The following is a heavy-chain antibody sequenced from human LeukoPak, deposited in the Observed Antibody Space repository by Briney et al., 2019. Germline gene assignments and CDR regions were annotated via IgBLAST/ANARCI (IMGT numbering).Heavy chain of an antibody. J-gene: IGHJ4*02. Sequence: GGSLRLSCAASGFTFSSYAMSWVRQAPGKGLEWVSVISGSGGLTYYADSVKGRFTISRDNSKNTLYLQMNSLRADDTAVYYCARDLRRDCSTTTCYAFDYWGQGTLVTVSS. CDR1: GFTFSSYA. CDR2: ISGSGGLT. D-gene: IGHD2-2*01. V-gene: IGHV3-23*01. CDR3: ARDLRRDCSTTTCYAFDY.